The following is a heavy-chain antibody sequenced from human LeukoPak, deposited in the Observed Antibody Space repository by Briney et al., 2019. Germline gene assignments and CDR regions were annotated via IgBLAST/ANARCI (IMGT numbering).Heavy chain of an antibody. CDR2: ISGSGGST. J-gene: IGHJ4*02. CDR1: GFTFRSYA. D-gene: IGHD6-19*01. Sequence: PGGSLRLSCAASGFTFRSYAMSWVRQAPGKGLEWVSAISGSGGSTYYADSVKGRFTISRDNSKNTLYLQMNSLRAEDTAVYYCAKRSQWLVSPPDYWGQGTLVTLSS. V-gene: IGHV3-23*01. CDR3: AKRSQWLVSPPDY.